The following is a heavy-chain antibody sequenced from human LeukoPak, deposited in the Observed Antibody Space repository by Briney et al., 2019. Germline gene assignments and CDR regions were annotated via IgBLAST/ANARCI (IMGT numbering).Heavy chain of an antibody. D-gene: IGHD6-13*01. CDR2: ISGSGTTT. V-gene: IGHV3-48*03. J-gene: IGHJ4*02. CDR3: ARDGGRDSTYWYYY. Sequence: PGGSLRLSCAASGVTFSSYDMNWVRQAPGKGLEWVSYISGSGTTTYYADSVKGRFTISRDNGENSLYLQMDSLRDEDTAVYYCARDGGRDSTYWYYYWGQGTLVTVSS. CDR1: GVTFSSYD.